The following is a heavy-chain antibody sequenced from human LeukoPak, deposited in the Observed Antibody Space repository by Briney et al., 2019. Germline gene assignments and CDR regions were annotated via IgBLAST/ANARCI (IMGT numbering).Heavy chain of an antibody. Sequence: SETLSLTCAVYGGSFSGYYWSWIRQPPGKGLEWIGEINHSGSTNDNPSLQSRVTISVDTSKNQFSLTLSSVTAADPAVYYCARGFSIAAAGPMGVFVYWGEGTLVTVSS. D-gene: IGHD6-13*01. J-gene: IGHJ4*02. CDR2: INHSGST. V-gene: IGHV4-34*01. CDR3: ARGFSIAAAGPMGVFVY. CDR1: GGSFSGYY.